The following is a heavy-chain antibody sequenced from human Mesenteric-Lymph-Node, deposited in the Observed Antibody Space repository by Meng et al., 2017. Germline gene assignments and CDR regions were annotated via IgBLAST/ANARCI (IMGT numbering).Heavy chain of an antibody. V-gene: IGHV2-70*04. Sequence: SGPTLVKPTQTLTLTCTFSGFSLSTSGMRASWIRQPPGKALEWLARIDWDDDKFYSTSLKTRLTISKDTSKNQVVLTMTNVDPVDTATYYCARIPSPDYYYGMDVWGQGTTVTISS. CDR3: ARIPSPDYYYGMDV. CDR2: IDWDDDK. J-gene: IGHJ6*02. CDR1: GFSLSTSGMR.